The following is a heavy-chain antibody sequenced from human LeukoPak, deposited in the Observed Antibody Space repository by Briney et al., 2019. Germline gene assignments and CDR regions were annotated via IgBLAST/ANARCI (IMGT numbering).Heavy chain of an antibody. CDR2: IGASGEST. D-gene: IGHD5-24*01. CDR3: AKDIQLST. Sequence: GGSLRLSCAASGFTVSSNYMTWVRQAPGKGLEWVSLIGASGESTYYADSVKGRFTISRDNSKNTLSLQMNSLRVEDTAMYFCAKDIQLSTWGLGTMVTVSS. V-gene: IGHV3-23*01. J-gene: IGHJ3*01. CDR1: GFTVSSNY.